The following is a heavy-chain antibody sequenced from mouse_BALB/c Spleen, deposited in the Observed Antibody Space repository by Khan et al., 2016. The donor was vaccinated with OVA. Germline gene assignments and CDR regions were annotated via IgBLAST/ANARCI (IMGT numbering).Heavy chain of an antibody. CDR3: ARRNYFGYTFAY. D-gene: IGHD1-2*01. Sequence: VELVESGAELARPGASVKLSCKASGYTFTDYYINWVKQRTGQGLEWIGEISPGSGDTYYNERFTGKATLTADKSSRTAYMQLSSLTSEASAGYFCARRNYFGYTFAYWGQGTLVTVSA. CDR1: GYTFTDYY. V-gene: IGHV1-77*01. J-gene: IGHJ3*01. CDR2: ISPGSGDT.